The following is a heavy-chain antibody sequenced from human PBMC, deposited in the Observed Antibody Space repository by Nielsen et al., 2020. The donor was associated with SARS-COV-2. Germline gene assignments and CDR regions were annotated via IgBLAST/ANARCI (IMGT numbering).Heavy chain of an antibody. V-gene: IGHV4-39*02. Sequence: SETLSLTCTVSGGSISSSSYYWGWIRQPPGKGLEWIGSIYYSGSTYYSPSLKSRVTISVDTSKNQFSLKLSSVTAADTAVYYCARDSGAPAGEWLPGDYYYGMDVWGQGTTVTVSS. CDR2: IYYSGST. CDR1: GGSISSSSYY. D-gene: IGHD3-3*01. J-gene: IGHJ6*02. CDR3: ARDSGAPAGEWLPGDYYYGMDV.